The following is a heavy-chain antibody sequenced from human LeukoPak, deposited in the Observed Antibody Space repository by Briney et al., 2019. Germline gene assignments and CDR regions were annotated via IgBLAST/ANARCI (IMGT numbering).Heavy chain of an antibody. J-gene: IGHJ4*02. CDR2: MFYSGST. CDR1: GDSISSSYYY. Sequence: SETLSLTCTVSGDSISSSYYYWGWIRQPPGRGLEWIGSMFYSGSTYYNPSLKSRVTISVDTSKNQFSLKLSSVTAADTAVYYCARVFSSSWYYFDYWGQGTLVTVSS. V-gene: IGHV4-39*07. CDR3: ARVFSSSWYYFDY. D-gene: IGHD6-13*01.